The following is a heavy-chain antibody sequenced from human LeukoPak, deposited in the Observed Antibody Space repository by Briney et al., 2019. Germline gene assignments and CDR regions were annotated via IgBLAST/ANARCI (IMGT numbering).Heavy chain of an antibody. Sequence: GGSLRLSCAASGFTFSSYAMSWVRQAPGKGLEWVSAISGSGGSTYYADTVKGRFTISRDNSKNTLYLQMNSLRAEDTAVYYCAKISSSWYGAFDIWGQGTMVTVSS. CDR3: AKISSSWYGAFDI. D-gene: IGHD6-13*01. V-gene: IGHV3-23*01. CDR1: GFTFSSYA. J-gene: IGHJ3*02. CDR2: ISGSGGST.